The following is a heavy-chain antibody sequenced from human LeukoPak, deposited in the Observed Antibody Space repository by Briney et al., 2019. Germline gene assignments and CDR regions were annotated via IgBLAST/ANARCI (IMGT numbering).Heavy chain of an antibody. V-gene: IGHV4-4*07. CDR3: ARDKANYDFWSGYSTYNWFDP. CDR1: GGSISSYY. J-gene: IGHJ5*02. D-gene: IGHD3-3*01. CDR2: IYTSGST. Sequence: SETLSLTCTVSGGSISSYYWSWIRQPAGKGLEWIGRIYTSGSTNYNPSLKSRVTISVDTSKNQFSLKLSSVTAADTAVYYCARDKANYDFWSGYSTYNWFDPWGQGTLVTVSS.